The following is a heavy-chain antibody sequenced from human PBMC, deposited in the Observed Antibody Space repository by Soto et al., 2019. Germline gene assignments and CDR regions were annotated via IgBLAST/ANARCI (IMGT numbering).Heavy chain of an antibody. V-gene: IGHV3-23*01. J-gene: IGHJ4*02. D-gene: IGHD1-7*01. CDR1: GFTFSSYG. CDR2: SSATGAGT. Sequence: EVQLLESGGGLVQPGGSLRLSCAASGFTFSSYGMTWVRQAPGKGLEWVSFSSATGAGTYYADSVKGRFTMSRDNSRNTLYLQMTCLRSDETAVYYCAKDRRAGGNYGFYSDFWGQGALVIVSS. CDR3: AKDRRAGGNYGFYSDF.